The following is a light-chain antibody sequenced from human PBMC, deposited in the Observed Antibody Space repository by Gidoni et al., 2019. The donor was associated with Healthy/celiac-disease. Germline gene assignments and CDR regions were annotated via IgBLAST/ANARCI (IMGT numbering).Light chain of an antibody. CDR2: GAS. J-gene: IGKJ1*01. Sequence: EIVLTQSPGTLYLSPGEKATLSCRASPSVSSSYLAWYQQKPGQAPRLLIYGASSRATGLPDRFSGSGSGTDFTLTISRLEPEDFAVYYCQQYSSSPWTFGQGTKVEIK. CDR3: QQYSSSPWT. V-gene: IGKV3-20*01. CDR1: PSVSSSY.